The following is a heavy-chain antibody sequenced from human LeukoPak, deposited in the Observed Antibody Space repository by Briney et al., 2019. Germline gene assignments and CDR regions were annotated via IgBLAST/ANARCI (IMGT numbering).Heavy chain of an antibody. V-gene: IGHV3-7*01. J-gene: IGHJ4*02. CDR3: ARDRVHSYYFDN. Sequence: GSLRLSCAASGFTFSNYWMSWVRQAPGKGLEWVANIKQDGSERYHVDSVKGRFTISRDNAKNSLYLQMNSLRADDTAVYYCARDRVHSYYFDNWGQGTLVTVSS. CDR1: GFTFSNYW. D-gene: IGHD3-10*01. CDR2: IKQDGSER.